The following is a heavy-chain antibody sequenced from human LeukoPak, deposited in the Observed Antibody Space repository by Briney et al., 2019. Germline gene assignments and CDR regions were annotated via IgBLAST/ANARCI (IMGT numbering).Heavy chain of an antibody. CDR3: AGAPYYYDATTPRAFDV. J-gene: IGHJ3*01. Sequence: PSETLSLTCTVSGGSISSYFWSWIRQPPGKGLEWIGYIYYRGSTNYNPSLKSRVTISVDTSKNQVSLKLRSGTAADTAVYYCAGAPYYYDATTPRAFDVWGQGTMVTVSS. D-gene: IGHD3-22*01. CDR2: IYYRGST. CDR1: GGSISSYF. V-gene: IGHV4-59*01.